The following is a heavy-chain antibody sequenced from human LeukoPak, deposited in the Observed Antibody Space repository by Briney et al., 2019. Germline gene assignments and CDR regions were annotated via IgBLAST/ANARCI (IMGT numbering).Heavy chain of an antibody. Sequence: SETLSLTCTVSGGSIRSGSHYWAWIWQPPGKGLEWIGSIYYSGSTYYNPSLENRVTISIDTSKNHFSLKLSSLSAADTSVYYCAKRDDSGGNLVDLWGQGSLVTVS. D-gene: IGHD3-22*01. CDR3: AKRDDSGGNLVDL. V-gene: IGHV4-39*02. J-gene: IGHJ4*02. CDR2: IYYSGST. CDR1: GGSIRSGSHY.